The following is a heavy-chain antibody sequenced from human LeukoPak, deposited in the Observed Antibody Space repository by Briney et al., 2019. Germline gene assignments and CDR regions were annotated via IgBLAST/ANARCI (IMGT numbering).Heavy chain of an antibody. CDR2: INHSGST. J-gene: IGHJ4*02. V-gene: IGHV4-34*01. Sequence: PSETLSLTCTVSGGSISSYYWSWIRQPPGKGLEWIGEINHSGSTNYNPSLKSRVTISVDTSKKQFSLKLSSVTAADTAVYCVTYYFDSSGPKKNYWGQGTLVTVSS. D-gene: IGHD3-22*01. CDR1: GGSISSYY. CDR3: TYYFDSSGPKKNY.